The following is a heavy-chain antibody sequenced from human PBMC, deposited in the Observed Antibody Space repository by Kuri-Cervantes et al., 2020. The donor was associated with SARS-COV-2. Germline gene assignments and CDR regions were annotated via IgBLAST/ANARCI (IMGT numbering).Heavy chain of an antibody. CDR1: GGSLSHYF. CDR2: ISGGGCT. J-gene: IGHJ4*02. Sequence: GSLRLSCAVSGGSLSHYFWSWLRQSPGKGLEWIGEISGGGCTLYNPSLKSRVSITQESAWNQFSLKVTSVTAADTAVYYCARGEGYCSGGSCYPGGHWGQGTLVTVSS. CDR3: ARGEGYCSGGSCYPGGH. V-gene: IGHV4-34*01. D-gene: IGHD2-15*01.